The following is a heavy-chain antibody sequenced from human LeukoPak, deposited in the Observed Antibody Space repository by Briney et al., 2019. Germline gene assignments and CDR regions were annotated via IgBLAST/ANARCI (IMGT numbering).Heavy chain of an antibody. J-gene: IGHJ4*02. CDR1: GFTLSTNW. Sequence: SGGSLRLSCAVSGFTLSTNWMSWVRQAPGKGLEWVANIRQDGGAKYYVDSVRGRFTISRDNAKNSLYLQMNSLRAEDTGVNYCATSSDAPANMWGQGTLVTVSS. D-gene: IGHD2-2*01. CDR3: ATSSDAPANM. V-gene: IGHV3-7*01. CDR2: IRQDGGAK.